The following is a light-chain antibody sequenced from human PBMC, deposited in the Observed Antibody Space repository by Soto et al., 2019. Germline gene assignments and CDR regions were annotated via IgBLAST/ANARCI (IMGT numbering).Light chain of an antibody. V-gene: IGLV1-40*01. J-gene: IGLJ1*01. CDR1: SSNIGAGYD. CDR2: GNN. CDR3: SSYTTSITLV. Sequence: QSVLTQPPSVSGAPGQTITISCTGSSSNIGAGYDVHWYQQLPGRAPKLLIYGNNNRPSGVPDRFSGSKSGTSVSLAITGLRGEDEADYYCSSYTTSITLVFGTGTKLTVL.